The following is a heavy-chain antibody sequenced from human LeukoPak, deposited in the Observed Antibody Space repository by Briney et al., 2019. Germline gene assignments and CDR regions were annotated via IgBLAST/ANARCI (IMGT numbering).Heavy chain of an antibody. CDR2: IRYDGSNK. Sequence: GGSLRLSCAASGFTFSSYGMHWVRQAPGKGLEWVAFIRYDGSNKYYADSVKGRFTISRDNSKNTLYLQMNSLRAEDTAVYYCAKDLPYAYYMDVWGKGTTVTVSS. V-gene: IGHV3-30*02. CDR3: AKDLPYAYYMDV. D-gene: IGHD4-17*01. J-gene: IGHJ6*03. CDR1: GFTFSSYG.